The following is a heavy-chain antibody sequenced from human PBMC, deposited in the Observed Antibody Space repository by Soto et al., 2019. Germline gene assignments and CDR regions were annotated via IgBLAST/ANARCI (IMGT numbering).Heavy chain of an antibody. CDR2: SSYGGSNK. Sequence: AGSLRLSCVASGFTFSAFGMHWVRQAPGKGLEWVAISSYGGSNKYYGDSVQGRFTISRDNSKNTLYLQMNSLRVEDTAMYYCVRENYYCGMDVWGQVSAVTVPS. CDR3: VRENYYCGMDV. CDR1: GFTFSAFG. J-gene: IGHJ6*02. V-gene: IGHV3-30*03.